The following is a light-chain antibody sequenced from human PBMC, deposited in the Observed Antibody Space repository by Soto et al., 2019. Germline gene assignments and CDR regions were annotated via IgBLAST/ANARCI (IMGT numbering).Light chain of an antibody. CDR3: LQYGGSPQT. CDR1: QSISSNY. J-gene: IGKJ1*01. Sequence: EIVLTQSPGTLSLSPGERATLSCRASQSISSNYLAWYQQKPGQAPRPLIYDASSRATGIPDRFSGSGSGTDFTLTISRLEPEDFAVYYCLQYGGSPQTFGQGTTVEIK. CDR2: DAS. V-gene: IGKV3-20*01.